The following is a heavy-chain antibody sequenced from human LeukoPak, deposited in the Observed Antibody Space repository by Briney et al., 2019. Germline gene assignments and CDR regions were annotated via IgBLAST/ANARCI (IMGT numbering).Heavy chain of an antibody. Sequence: SETLSLTCTVSGGSISSSSYYWGWIRQPPGKGLEWIGSIYYSGSTYYNPSLKSRVTISVDTSKNQFSLKLSSVTAADTAVYYCARETPLGYCSGGSCHGYYYYMDVWGKGTTVTVSS. D-gene: IGHD2-15*01. J-gene: IGHJ6*03. CDR3: ARETPLGYCSGGSCHGYYYYMDV. V-gene: IGHV4-39*02. CDR2: IYYSGST. CDR1: GGSISSSSYY.